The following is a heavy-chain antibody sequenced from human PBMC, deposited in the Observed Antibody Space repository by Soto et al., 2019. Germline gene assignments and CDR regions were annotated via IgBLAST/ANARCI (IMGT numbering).Heavy chain of an antibody. CDR1: GFTFDDYA. CDR2: ISWNSGSI. J-gene: IGHJ6*03. CDR3: AKDISYDILTPDTYMDV. V-gene: IGHV3-9*01. Sequence: VQLVESGGGLVQPGRSLRLSCAASGFTFDDYAMHWVRQAPGKGLEWVSGISWNSGSIGYADSVKGRFTISRDNAKNSLYLQMSSLRAEDTALYYCAKDISYDILTPDTYMDVWGKGTTVTVSS. D-gene: IGHD3-9*01.